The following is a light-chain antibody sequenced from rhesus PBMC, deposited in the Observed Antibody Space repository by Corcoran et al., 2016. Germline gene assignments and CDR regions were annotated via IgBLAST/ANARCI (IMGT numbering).Light chain of an antibody. CDR1: ENVNNY. Sequence: DIQMTQSPSSLSASVGDRVTITCRASENVNNYLNWYQQKPGKAPKLLIYKASTLQSGVPSRFSGSGSGTDYTFTISSLQPEGVATYYCQHGYGTPLAFGGRTKVELK. V-gene: IGKV1-74*01. CDR2: KAS. CDR3: QHGYGTPLA. J-gene: IGKJ4*01.